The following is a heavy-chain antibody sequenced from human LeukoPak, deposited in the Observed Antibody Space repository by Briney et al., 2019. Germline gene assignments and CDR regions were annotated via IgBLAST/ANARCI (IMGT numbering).Heavy chain of an antibody. J-gene: IGHJ4*02. CDR3: ARGVDYYGV. Sequence: PSETLSLTCAVYGGSFSGYYWNWIRQPPGKGLEWIGEINHSGRTNYNPSLKGRVTISVDTSKKQFSLKLSSVTAADTAVYYCARGVDYYGVWGQGTLVTVSS. D-gene: IGHD3-10*01. CDR1: GGSFSGYY. CDR2: INHSGRT. V-gene: IGHV4-34*01.